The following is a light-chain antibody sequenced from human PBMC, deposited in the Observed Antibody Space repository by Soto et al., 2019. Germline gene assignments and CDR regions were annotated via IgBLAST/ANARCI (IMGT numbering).Light chain of an antibody. CDR2: EVS. V-gene: IGLV2-14*01. CDR3: GSWDSSLSAYV. J-gene: IGLJ1*01. CDR1: SSDVGGYNY. Sequence: QSALTQPASVSGSPGQSITISCTGTSSDVGGYNYVSWYQQHPGKAPKLMIYEVSNRPSGVPDRFSGSKSGTSASLAITGLQAGDEADYYCGSWDSSLSAYVFGTGTKVTVL.